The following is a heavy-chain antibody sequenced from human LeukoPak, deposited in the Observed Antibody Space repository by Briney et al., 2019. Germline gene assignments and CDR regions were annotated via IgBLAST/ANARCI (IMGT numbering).Heavy chain of an antibody. CDR3: ARHPVYSSSWYGLSLYGMDV. J-gene: IGHJ6*02. CDR1: GYSFTSYW. CDR2: IDPSDSYT. Sequence: PGGPLRLSCKGSGYSFTSYWISWVRQMPGKGLEWMGRIDPSDSYTNYSPSFQGHVTISADKSISTAYLQWSSLKASDTAMYYCARHPVYSSSWYGLSLYGMDVWGQGTTVTVSS. D-gene: IGHD6-13*01. V-gene: IGHV5-10-1*01.